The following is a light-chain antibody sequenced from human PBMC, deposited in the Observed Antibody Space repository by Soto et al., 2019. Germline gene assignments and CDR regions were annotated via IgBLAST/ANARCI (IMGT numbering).Light chain of an antibody. CDR3: QQYYDYPPLI. J-gene: IGKJ4*01. CDR2: GAS. V-gene: IGKV3-15*01. Sequence: EIVMTQSPATLSVSPGERATLSCRASRNINRKLAWYQQTPGQAPRLLISGASTRAPGIPARFSGSGSGTEFTLTISSLQSEDFAVYYCQQYYDYPPLIFGGGTKVEIK. CDR1: RNINRK.